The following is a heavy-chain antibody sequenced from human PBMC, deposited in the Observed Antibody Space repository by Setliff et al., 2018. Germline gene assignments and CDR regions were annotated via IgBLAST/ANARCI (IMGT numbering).Heavy chain of an antibody. D-gene: IGHD6-13*01. J-gene: IGHJ6*03. V-gene: IGHV4-4*02. CDR1: GASISSSNW. Sequence: PSETLSLTCAVSGASISSSNWWSWVRQPPGKGLEWIGEIFLSGSTHYNPSLKSRVTISVDTAKNQFSLRLTSVTAADTAAYYCARTQGEQQLTHPYYYYYYMDVWGKGTTVTVSS. CDR3: ARTQGEQQLTHPYYYYYYMDV. CDR2: IFLSGST.